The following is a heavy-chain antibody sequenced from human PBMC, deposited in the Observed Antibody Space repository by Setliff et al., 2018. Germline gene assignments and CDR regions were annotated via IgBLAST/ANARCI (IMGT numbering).Heavy chain of an antibody. J-gene: IGHJ4*02. Sequence: GGSLRLSCEAFGFTFNNYWMSWVRQAPGKGLEWVANIMQDGGAQYYLDSVKGRFTVSRDNSNNTLYLHMSSLRAEDTAVYYCATKGVPGTGGQGTRVTVSS. CDR3: ATKGVPGT. CDR2: IMQDGGAQ. V-gene: IGHV3-7*03. CDR1: GFTFNNYW. D-gene: IGHD1-1*01.